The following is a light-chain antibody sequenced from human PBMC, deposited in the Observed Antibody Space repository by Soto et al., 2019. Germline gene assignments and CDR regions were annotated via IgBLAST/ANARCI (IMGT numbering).Light chain of an antibody. CDR3: ASWDDSLNGVV. CDR1: SSNIGSNT. Sequence: QSVLTQPPSESGTPGQRVTISCSGSSSNIGSNTVNWYQQHPGTAPKLLIYSNNQRPSGVPYRFSGSKSGTSASLAISGLQSEDEADYYCASWDDSLNGVVFGGGTKVTVL. J-gene: IGLJ2*01. CDR2: SNN. V-gene: IGLV1-44*01.